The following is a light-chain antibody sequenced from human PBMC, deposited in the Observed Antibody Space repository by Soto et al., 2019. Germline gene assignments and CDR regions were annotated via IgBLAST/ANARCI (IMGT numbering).Light chain of an antibody. Sequence: EIVMTQSPATVSVSPGERATHSCRASQRIRNKLAWYQQRPGHSPTLLIYGPSTRATGVPATFRGSGSGTEFTLTITGLQSEDFALYWCQQYESWPPTFGGVTNVEIK. V-gene: IGKV3-15*01. CDR1: QRIRNK. CDR3: QQYESWPPT. J-gene: IGKJ4*01. CDR2: GPS.